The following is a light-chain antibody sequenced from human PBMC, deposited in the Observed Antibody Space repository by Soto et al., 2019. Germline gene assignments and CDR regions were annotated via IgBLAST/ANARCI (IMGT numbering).Light chain of an antibody. CDR1: SSDVGAYSY. V-gene: IGLV2-14*01. Sequence: QSVLTQPASVSGSPGQSITISCTGTSSDVGAYSYVSWYQQHPGKAPKLIIYDVSDRPSGISNRFSGSKSDNTASLTIYGLQAEDEAEYYCSSYTSSRTYVFGTGTKVTVL. CDR2: DVS. J-gene: IGLJ1*01. CDR3: SSYTSSRTYV.